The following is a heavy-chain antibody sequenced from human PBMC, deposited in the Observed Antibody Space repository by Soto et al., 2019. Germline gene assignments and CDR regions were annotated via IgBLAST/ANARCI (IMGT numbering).Heavy chain of an antibody. Sequence: PSETLSLTCTVSGGSISSSSYYWGWIRQPPGKGLEWIGSIYYSGSTYYNPSLKSRVTISVDTSKNQFSLKLSSVTAADTAVYYCESREIVRGVINGMDVWGQGTTVTVSS. CDR2: IYYSGST. CDR1: GGSISSSSYY. V-gene: IGHV4-39*01. D-gene: IGHD3-10*01. J-gene: IGHJ6*02. CDR3: ESREIVRGVINGMDV.